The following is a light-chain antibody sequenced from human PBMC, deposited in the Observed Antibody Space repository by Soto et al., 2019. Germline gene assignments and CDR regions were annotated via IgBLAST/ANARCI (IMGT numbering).Light chain of an antibody. J-gene: IGLJ3*02. Sequence: QAVVTQPPSVSGAPGQRVTISCTGSYANIGAGYEVHWYQQIPGTAPKLLISGHNNRPSGVPDRFFGSKSGTSASLTIIGLQAEDEADYYCQSYDNRLSGSGVFGGGTKVTVL. V-gene: IGLV1-40*01. CDR1: YANIGAGYE. CDR3: QSYDNRLSGSGV. CDR2: GHN.